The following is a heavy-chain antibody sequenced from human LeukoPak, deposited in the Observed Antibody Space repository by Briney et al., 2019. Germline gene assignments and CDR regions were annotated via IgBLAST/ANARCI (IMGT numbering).Heavy chain of an antibody. CDR3: ARGYSIAVAGPDRDAFDI. CDR1: RFTFSSYT. CDR2: ISYDGSNK. D-gene: IGHD6-19*01. J-gene: IGHJ3*02. Sequence: PGRSLRLSCAASRFTFSSYTMHWVRQAPGKGLEWVAVISYDGSNKYYADSVKGRFTISRDNSKNTLYLQMNSLRAEDTAVYYCARGYSIAVAGPDRDAFDIWGQGTMVTVSS. V-gene: IGHV3-30-3*01.